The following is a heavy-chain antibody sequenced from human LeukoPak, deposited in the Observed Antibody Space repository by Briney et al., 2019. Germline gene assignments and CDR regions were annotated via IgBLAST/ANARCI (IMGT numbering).Heavy chain of an antibody. Sequence: SETLSLTCAVYGGSFSGYYWSWIRQPPGKGLEWIGEINHSGSTSYNPSLKSRVTISVDTSKNQFSLKLSSVTAADTAVYYCAGEARHYYYYGMDVWGQGTTVTVSS. D-gene: IGHD3-10*01. CDR3: AGEARHYYYYGMDV. V-gene: IGHV4-34*01. CDR1: GGSFSGYY. J-gene: IGHJ6*02. CDR2: INHSGST.